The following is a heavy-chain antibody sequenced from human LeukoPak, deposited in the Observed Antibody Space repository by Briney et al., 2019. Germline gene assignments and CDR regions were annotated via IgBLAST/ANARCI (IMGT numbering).Heavy chain of an antibody. CDR2: ISSSGSTI. J-gene: IGHJ4*02. CDR1: GFTFSSYE. D-gene: IGHD6-13*01. CDR3: ARLRSSWHEHLDY. Sequence: PGGSLRLSCAASGFTFSSYEMNWVRQAPGKGLEWVSYISSSGSTIYYADSVKGGFTISRDNAKNSLYLQMNSLRAEDTAVYYCARLRSSWHEHLDYWGQGTLVTVSS. V-gene: IGHV3-48*03.